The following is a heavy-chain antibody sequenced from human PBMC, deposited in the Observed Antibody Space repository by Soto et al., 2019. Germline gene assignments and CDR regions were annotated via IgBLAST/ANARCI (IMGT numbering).Heavy chain of an antibody. J-gene: IGHJ6*01. Sequence: GAPVKVSFTAFCCTLTRNGISWVRQAPLQRLEWMGWISVYKGNTNYEQKFQGRVTMTRDKSTSTAYMELRSLRSNDTDVYYCARDGIAVADDTYYGMDVWGQGTTVTVSS. CDR2: ISVYKGNT. V-gene: IGHV1-18*01. D-gene: IGHD6-19*01. CDR3: ARDGIAVADDTYYGMDV. CDR1: CCTLTRNG.